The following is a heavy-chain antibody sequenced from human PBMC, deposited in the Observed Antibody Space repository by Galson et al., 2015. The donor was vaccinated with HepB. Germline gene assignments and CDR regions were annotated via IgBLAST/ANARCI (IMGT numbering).Heavy chain of an antibody. V-gene: IGHV1-3*01. D-gene: IGHD2-2*01. J-gene: IGHJ6*02. Sequence: SVKVSCKASGYTFTSYAMHWVRQAPGQRLEWMGWINAGNGNTKYSQKFQGRVTITRDTSASTAYMELSSLRSEDTAVYYCARDLFSSTTPRPNYYYGMDVWGQGTTVTVSS. CDR3: ARDLFSSTTPRPNYYYGMDV. CDR2: INAGNGNT. CDR1: GYTFTSYA.